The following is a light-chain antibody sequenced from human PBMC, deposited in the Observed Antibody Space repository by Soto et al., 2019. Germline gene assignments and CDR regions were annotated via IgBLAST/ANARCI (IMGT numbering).Light chain of an antibody. CDR1: NIGNKN. V-gene: IGLV3-9*01. CDR3: QVWDSVTARV. CDR2: RDS. Sequence: SYELTQPLSVSVALGQTARITCGGNNIGNKNVHWYQHKPGQAPVLVTYRDSSRPSGIPERFSGSNSGNTATLTISRAQAGDEADYYCQVWDSVTARVFCGGTQLTVL. J-gene: IGLJ3*02.